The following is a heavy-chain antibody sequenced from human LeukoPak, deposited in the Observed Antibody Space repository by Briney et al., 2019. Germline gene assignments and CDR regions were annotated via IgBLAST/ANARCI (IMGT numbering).Heavy chain of an antibody. CDR1: GGSISSYY. V-gene: IGHV4-59*12. D-gene: IGHD6-6*01. J-gene: IGHJ4*02. CDR2: IYHSGST. Sequence: SETLSLTCTVSGGSISSYYWSWIRQPPGKGLEWIGYIYHSGSTYYNPSLKSRVTISVDRSKNQFSLKLSSVTAADTAVYYCARAAWQLAPDYWGQGTLVTVSS. CDR3: ARAAWQLAPDY.